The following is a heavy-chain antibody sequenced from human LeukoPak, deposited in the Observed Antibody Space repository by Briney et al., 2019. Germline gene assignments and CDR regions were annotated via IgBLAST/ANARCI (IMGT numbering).Heavy chain of an antibody. CDR2: IYGSGST. D-gene: IGHD5-24*01. V-gene: IGHV4-4*07. CDR1: GGSIRSY. J-gene: IGHJ4*02. Sequence: SETLSLTCTVSGGSIRSYWSWIRQPAGKGLEWIGRIYGSGSTDYNPSLKSRVTMSIDTSKNQFSLNLISVTAADTAVYYCARVRWLQLGHFDYWGQGTLVTVSS. CDR3: ARVRWLQLGHFDY.